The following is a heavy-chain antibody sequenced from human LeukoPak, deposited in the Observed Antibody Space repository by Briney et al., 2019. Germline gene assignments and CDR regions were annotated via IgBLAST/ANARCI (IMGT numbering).Heavy chain of an antibody. CDR2: INPNSGGT. D-gene: IGHD3-22*01. Sequence: ASVKVSCKASGYTFTGYYMHWVRQARGQGLEWMGWINPNSGGTNYAQKFQGRVTMTRDTSSSTAYMELSRLRSDDTAVYYCARGTYYDSSGYYGYWGQGTLVTVSS. J-gene: IGHJ4*02. CDR3: ARGTYYDSSGYYGY. CDR1: GYTFTGYY. V-gene: IGHV1-2*02.